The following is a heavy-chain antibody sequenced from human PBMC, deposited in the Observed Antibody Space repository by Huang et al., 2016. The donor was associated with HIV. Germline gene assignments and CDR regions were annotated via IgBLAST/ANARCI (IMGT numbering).Heavy chain of an antibody. J-gene: IGHJ4*02. CDR1: GFTFTNYS. CDR2: VSANSGDI. D-gene: IGHD3-10*01. Sequence: QVQLVQSGAEVKRPGASLQVSCKTSGFTFTNYSFSWVGQAPGQGLEWLGGVSANSGDINYEVKSEERVSMTTDTTSVTADMELRRLTSDDTATYYCVRESRYFGDFLFDHWGQGTPVTVSA. V-gene: IGHV1-18*04. CDR3: VRESRYFGDFLFDH.